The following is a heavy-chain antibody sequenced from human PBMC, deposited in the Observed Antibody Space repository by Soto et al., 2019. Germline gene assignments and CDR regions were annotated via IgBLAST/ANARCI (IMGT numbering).Heavy chain of an antibody. V-gene: IGHV3-21*01. CDR2: ISSSSSYI. CDR3: ARVHYGMDV. CDR1: GFTFSSYD. Sequence: EVQLVESGGGLVKPGGSLRLSCAASGFTFSSYDMNWVRQAPGKGLEWVSSISSSSSYIYYADSMKGRFTISRDNAKNSLYLQLNSRRAGDTAVYYCARVHYGMDVWGQGTTVTGS. J-gene: IGHJ6*02.